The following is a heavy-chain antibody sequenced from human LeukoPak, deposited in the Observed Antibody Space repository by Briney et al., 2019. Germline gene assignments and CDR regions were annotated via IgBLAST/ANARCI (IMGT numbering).Heavy chain of an antibody. CDR3: ARWDGYYGWGSPYYYMEV. CDR1: GYSFTSYW. Sequence: GESLKISCKGSGYSFTSYWIGWVRQMPGIGLEWMSIMYPGDSDTRYSPSFQGQVTISADKSISTAYLQLSSLKDSDSAMYYCARWDGYYGWGSPYYYMEVWGKGTTVTVS. CDR2: MYPGDSDT. V-gene: IGHV5-51*03. J-gene: IGHJ6*03. D-gene: IGHD3-10*01.